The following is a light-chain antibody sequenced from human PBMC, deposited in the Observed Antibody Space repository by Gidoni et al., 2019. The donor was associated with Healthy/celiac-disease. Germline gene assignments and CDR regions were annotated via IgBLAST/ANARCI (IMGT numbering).Light chain of an antibody. Sequence: IVMTQSPATLSVSPGERATLSCRASQSVSSHLAWYQQKPGQAPSLLIYGAATSANGRPARWCGSGSGRDVTITTISRQSEDYAVYYCHQYNNWRGTFGQGTKVEIK. CDR3: HQYNNWRGT. V-gene: IGKV3-15*01. CDR2: GAA. CDR1: QSVSSH. J-gene: IGKJ1*01.